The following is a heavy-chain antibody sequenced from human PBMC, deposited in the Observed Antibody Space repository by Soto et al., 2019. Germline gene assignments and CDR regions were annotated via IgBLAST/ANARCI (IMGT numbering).Heavy chain of an antibody. V-gene: IGHV1-8*01. CDR2: MKSNSGNT. CDR1: GYTFTSYD. Sequence: ASVKVSCKASGYTFTSYDINWVRQAAGQGPEWMGWMKSNSGNTGYEQKFQGRLTMTRNTSISTAYLELSSLRSEDTAVYYCARGHMTSGAFYICGPGTMVTVSS. D-gene: IGHD2-21*01. CDR3: ARGHMTSGAFYI. J-gene: IGHJ3*02.